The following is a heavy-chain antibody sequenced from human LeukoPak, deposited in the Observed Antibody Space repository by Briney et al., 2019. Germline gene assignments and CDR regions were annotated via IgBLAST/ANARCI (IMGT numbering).Heavy chain of an antibody. CDR3: ARGPPCSSTSCYVTGAFDC. J-gene: IGHJ3*01. CDR2: VSSSSTSI. CDR1: GFSFSIYS. V-gene: IGHV3-21*01. D-gene: IGHD2-2*01. Sequence: PGGSLRLSCAASGFSFSIYSMNWVRQAPGKGLEWVSSVSSSSTSIYYADSLKGRFTISRDNAKNSLFLQVNSRRDEDTVVYYCARGPPCSSTSCYVTGAFDCGGQGTMVTVS.